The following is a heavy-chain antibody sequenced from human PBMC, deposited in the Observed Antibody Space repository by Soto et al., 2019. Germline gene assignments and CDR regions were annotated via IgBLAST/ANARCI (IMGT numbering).Heavy chain of an antibody. J-gene: IGHJ4*02. V-gene: IGHV3-9*01. CDR2: ISWNSGSI. D-gene: IGHD3-10*01. Sequence: GGSLRLSCAASGFTFDDYAMHWVRQAPGKVLEWVSGISWNSGSIGYADSVKGRFTISRDNAKNSLYLQMNSLRAEDTALYYCAKVGITMARGDYFDYWGQGNLVTVSS. CDR1: GFTFDDYA. CDR3: AKVGITMARGDYFDY.